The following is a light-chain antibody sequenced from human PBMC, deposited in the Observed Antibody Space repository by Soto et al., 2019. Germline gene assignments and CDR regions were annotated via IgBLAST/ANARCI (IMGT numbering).Light chain of an antibody. Sequence: QSALPQPASLSGSPGQSSTISCTGTSSDVGAYDFVSWYQHYPGKAPKLVTFDVTHRPPGISDRCSGSKSANTASLTISGLQAEDEDFYYCSSYTTRSTLVFGCGTKLTVL. J-gene: IGLJ1*01. CDR3: SSYTTRSTLV. CDR2: DVT. V-gene: IGLV2-14*01. CDR1: SSDVGAYDF.